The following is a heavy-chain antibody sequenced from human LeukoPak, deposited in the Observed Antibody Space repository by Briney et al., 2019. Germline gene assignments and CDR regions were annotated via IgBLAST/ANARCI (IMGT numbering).Heavy chain of an antibody. Sequence: GRSLRHSCAASGFTFSSYGMHWVRQAPGKGLEWVAVISYDGSNKYYADSVKGRFTISRDNSKNTLYLQMNSLRAEDTAVYYCAKMSAGYCSGGSCSGAYYFGMDVWGQGTTVTVSS. D-gene: IGHD2-15*01. V-gene: IGHV3-30*18. J-gene: IGHJ6*02. CDR2: ISYDGSNK. CDR3: AKMSAGYCSGGSCSGAYYFGMDV. CDR1: GFTFSSYG.